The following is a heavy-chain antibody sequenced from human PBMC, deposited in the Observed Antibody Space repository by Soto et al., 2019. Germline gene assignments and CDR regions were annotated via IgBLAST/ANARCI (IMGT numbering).Heavy chain of an antibody. CDR1: GFTFSSYA. Sequence: QVQRMESGGGVVQPGRSLRLSCAASGFTFSSYAMHWVRQAPGKGLEWVAVISYDGSNKYYADSVKGRFTISRDNSKNSLYLQMNSLRAEDTAVYYCAREPVGPPLGATTDYYYYGMDVWGHGTTVTVSS. D-gene: IGHD1-26*01. J-gene: IGHJ6*02. CDR3: AREPVGPPLGATTDYYYYGMDV. CDR2: ISYDGSNK. V-gene: IGHV3-30-3*01.